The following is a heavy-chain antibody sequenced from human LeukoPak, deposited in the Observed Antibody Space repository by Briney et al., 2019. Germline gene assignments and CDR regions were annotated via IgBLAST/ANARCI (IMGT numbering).Heavy chain of an antibody. CDR1: GFTFSSYE. Sequence: PGGSLRLSCAASGFTFSSYEMNWVRQAPGKGLEWVSYISSSGSTIYYADSVKGRFTISRDNAKNSLYLQMNSLRAEDTAVYYCARVYCSSTSCPVDYWGQGTLVTVSS. D-gene: IGHD2-2*01. CDR2: ISSSGSTI. V-gene: IGHV3-48*03. J-gene: IGHJ4*02. CDR3: ARVYCSSTSCPVDY.